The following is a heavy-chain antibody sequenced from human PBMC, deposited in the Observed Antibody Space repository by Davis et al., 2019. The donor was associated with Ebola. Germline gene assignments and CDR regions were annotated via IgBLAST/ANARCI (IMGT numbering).Heavy chain of an antibody. CDR3: AKSGLSFGVVKYHYGMDV. J-gene: IGHJ6*04. CDR1: GFTFNLYW. CDR2: ISGSGGST. Sequence: GGSLRLSCAASGFTFNLYWMSWVRQAPGKGLEWVSAISGSGGSTYYADSVKGRFTISRDNSKKTLYLQMNSLRAEDTAVYYCAKSGLSFGVVKYHYGMDVWGKGTTVTVSS. D-gene: IGHD3-3*01. V-gene: IGHV3-23*01.